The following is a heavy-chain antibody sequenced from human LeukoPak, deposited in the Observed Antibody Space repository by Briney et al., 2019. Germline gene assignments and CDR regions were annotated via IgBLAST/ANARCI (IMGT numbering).Heavy chain of an antibody. CDR2: VSGGGDIT. J-gene: IGHJ6*02. CDR3: ARDMDKLGDYYGMDV. D-gene: IGHD3-16*01. V-gene: IGHV3-11*01. CDR1: GFTFSDYY. Sequence: PGGFLRLSCVASGFTFSDYYISWIRQAPGKGLGWLSIVSGGGDITTYADSVKGRFTISRDNTRNSLFLQMNSLRDEDTAVYYCARDMDKLGDYYGMDVWGQGTTVIVSS.